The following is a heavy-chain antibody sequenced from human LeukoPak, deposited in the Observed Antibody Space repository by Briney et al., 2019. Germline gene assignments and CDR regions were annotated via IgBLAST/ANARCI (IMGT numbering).Heavy chain of an antibody. J-gene: IGHJ4*02. Sequence: SETLSLTCAVYGGSFSGYYWSWIRQPPGKGLEWIGSIYYSGTTHYNPSLRSRVTISVDTSKNQFSLKLSSVTAADTAVYYCAREEVYYGDFKIAYYFDYWGQGTLVTVSS. CDR3: AREEVYYGDFKIAYYFDY. CDR2: IYYSGTT. D-gene: IGHD4-17*01. V-gene: IGHV4-34*01. CDR1: GGSFSGYY.